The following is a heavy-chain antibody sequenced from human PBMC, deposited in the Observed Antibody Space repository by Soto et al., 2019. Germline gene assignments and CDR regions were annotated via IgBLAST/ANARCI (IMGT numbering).Heavy chain of an antibody. CDR2: IYHSGST. V-gene: IGHV4-30-2*01. Sequence: PSETLSLTCAVSGGSISSGGYSWSWIRQPPGKGLEWIGYIYHSGSTYYNPSLKSRVTISVDRSKNTLYLQMNSLRAEDTAVYYCARDKRDLRFLEWSYYFDYWGQGTLVTVSS. J-gene: IGHJ4*02. CDR1: GGSISSGGYS. CDR3: ARDKRDLRFLEWSYYFDY. D-gene: IGHD3-3*01.